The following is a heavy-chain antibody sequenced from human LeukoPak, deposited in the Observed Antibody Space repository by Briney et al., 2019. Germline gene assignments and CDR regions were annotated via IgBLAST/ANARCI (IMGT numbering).Heavy chain of an antibody. D-gene: IGHD6-6*01. CDR3: ATGRAARLFDY. CDR1: GFTFSSYW. J-gene: IGHJ4*02. Sequence: PGGSLRLSCAASGFTFSSYWMHWVRQAPGKGLVWVSRINTDGSSTSYADSVKGRFTISRDNAKNTLYLQMNSLRAQDTAVYYCATGRAARLFDYWGQGTLVTVSS. V-gene: IGHV3-74*01. CDR2: INTDGSST.